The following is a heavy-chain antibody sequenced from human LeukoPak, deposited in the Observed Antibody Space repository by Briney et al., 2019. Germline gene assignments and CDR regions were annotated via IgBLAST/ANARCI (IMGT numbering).Heavy chain of an antibody. Sequence: SETLSLTCAVYGGSFSGYYWGWIRQPPGKGLEWIGEINHNGSTNYNPSLKSRVTISVDTSKNQFSLKLSSVTAADTAVYYCARGTTVTTDYWGQGTLVTVSS. V-gene: IGHV4-34*01. D-gene: IGHD4-17*01. CDR3: ARGTTVTTDY. CDR1: GGSFSGYY. J-gene: IGHJ4*02. CDR2: INHNGST.